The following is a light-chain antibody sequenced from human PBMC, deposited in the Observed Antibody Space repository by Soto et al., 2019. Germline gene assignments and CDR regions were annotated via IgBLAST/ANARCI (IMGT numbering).Light chain of an antibody. V-gene: IGKV2-30*02. CDR3: IQGAHWPIT. Sequence: DVVMTQSPLSLPVTLGQPASISCRSNQSLVHSDGIAYFSWFQQRPGRSPRRLIYKVSNRDSGVPASFSGSGSGNDFALKISRVEAEDVGVYYCIQGAHWPITFGQGTRLEIK. J-gene: IGKJ5*01. CDR1: QSLVHSDGIAY. CDR2: KVS.